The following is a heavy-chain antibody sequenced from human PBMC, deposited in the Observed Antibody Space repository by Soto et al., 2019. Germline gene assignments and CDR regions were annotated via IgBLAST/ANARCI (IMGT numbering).Heavy chain of an antibody. J-gene: IGHJ5*02. CDR3: ARHPSDFWFDP. Sequence: QLQLQESGPGLVKPSETLSLTCSVSGGSISSSSYFWGWIRQPPGKGLEWIGSIYYSGSTYYNPCLKGRVAVSVDTSKSLFSLKLSSVTAADTAVYYCARHPSDFWFDPWGQGTLVTVSS. V-gene: IGHV4-39*01. CDR1: GGSISSSSYF. D-gene: IGHD2-21*02. CDR2: IYYSGST.